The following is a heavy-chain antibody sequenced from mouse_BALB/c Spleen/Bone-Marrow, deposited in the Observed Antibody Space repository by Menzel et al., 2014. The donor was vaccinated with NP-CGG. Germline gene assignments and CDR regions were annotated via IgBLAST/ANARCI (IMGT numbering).Heavy chain of an antibody. CDR3: RGGPWFAY. CDR2: IWGGGST. J-gene: IGHJ3*01. Sequence: VQVVESGPGLVAPSQSLSITCTVSGFSLTSYGVSWVRQPPGEGLEWLGVIWGGGSTNYHSALISRLSISKDNSKSXVFLKLNSLQTDDTATYYCRGGPWFAYWGQGTLVTVSA. CDR1: GFSLTSYG. D-gene: IGHD3-3*01. V-gene: IGHV2-3*01.